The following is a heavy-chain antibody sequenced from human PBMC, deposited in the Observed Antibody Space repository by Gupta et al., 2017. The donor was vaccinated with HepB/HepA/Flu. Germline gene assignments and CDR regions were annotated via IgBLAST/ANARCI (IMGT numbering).Heavy chain of an antibody. V-gene: IGHV3-23*01. CDR1: GFTFSSYA. J-gene: IGHJ4*02. CDR3: AKRTERREFDY. D-gene: IGHD1-1*01. Sequence: EVQLLESGGGLVQPGGSLRLSCEASGFTFSSYAMSWVRQAPGKGLEWVSGISSSGGNKYDADSVKGRFTISRDKSKNTLYMKMKRLRAEDTATYYCAKRTERREFDYWGRGTLVTVSS. CDR2: ISSSGGNK.